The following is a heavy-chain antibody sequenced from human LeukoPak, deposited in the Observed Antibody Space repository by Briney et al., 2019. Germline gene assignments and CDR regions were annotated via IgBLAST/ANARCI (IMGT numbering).Heavy chain of an antibody. V-gene: IGHV5-51*01. CDR1: GYSFTSYW. CDR2: IYPGDSDT. J-gene: IGHJ3*02. CDR3: ARLTGCSSTSCYDAFDI. Sequence: GESLKISCKGSGYSFTSYWIGWVRQMPGKGLEWMGIIYPGDSDTRYSPSFQGQVTISADKSISTAYLQWSSLKASDTAMCYCARLTGCSSTSCYDAFDIWGQGTMVTVSS. D-gene: IGHD2-2*01.